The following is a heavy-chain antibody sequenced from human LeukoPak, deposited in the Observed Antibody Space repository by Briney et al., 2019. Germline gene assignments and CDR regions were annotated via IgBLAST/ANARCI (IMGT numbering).Heavy chain of an antibody. CDR3: AKGKKMTVAGLFDY. CDR1: GLTFSNYA. Sequence: GGSLRLSCAASGLTFSNYAMSWVRQAPGKGLEWVSGISWNSGGIGYADSVKGRFTISRDNAKNSLYLQMNSLRADDTALYYCAKGKKMTVAGLFDYWGQGTLVTVSS. V-gene: IGHV3-9*01. J-gene: IGHJ4*02. D-gene: IGHD6-19*01. CDR2: ISWNSGGI.